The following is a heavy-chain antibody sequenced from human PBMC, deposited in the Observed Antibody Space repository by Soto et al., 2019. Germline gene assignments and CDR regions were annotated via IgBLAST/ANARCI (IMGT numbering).Heavy chain of an antibody. J-gene: IGHJ6*02. V-gene: IGHV3-30-3*01. CDR3: ARDFAKRTPTVVNYYYGMDV. CDR2: ISYDGSNK. D-gene: IGHD4-17*01. Sequence: GGSLRLSCAASGFTFSSYAMHWVRQAPGKGLEWVAVISYDGSNKYYADSVKGRFTISRDNSKNTLYLQMNSLRAEDTAVYYCARDFAKRTPTVVNYYYGMDVWGQGTTVTVS. CDR1: GFTFSSYA.